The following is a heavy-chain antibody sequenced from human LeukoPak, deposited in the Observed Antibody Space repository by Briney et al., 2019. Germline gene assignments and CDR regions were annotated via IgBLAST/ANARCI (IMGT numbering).Heavy chain of an antibody. J-gene: IGHJ6*02. CDR2: ISSKGGGT. D-gene: IGHD3-22*01. Sequence: PGGSLRLSCAASGFAFSSYAMHWVRQAPGKGLEYVSPISSKGGGTYYAHSVKGRFTISRDNSKNTLYLQMGSLRAEDMAVYYCASSRGTGSHSSYYGMDVWGQGTTVTVSS. CDR1: GFAFSSYA. V-gene: IGHV3-64*01. CDR3: ASSRGTGSHSSYYGMDV.